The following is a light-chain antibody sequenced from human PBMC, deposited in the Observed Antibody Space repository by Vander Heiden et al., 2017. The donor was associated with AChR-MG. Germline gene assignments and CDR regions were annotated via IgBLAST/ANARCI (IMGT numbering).Light chain of an antibody. Sequence: QSVVTQEPSFAVSPGGTVSLTCGLTSGSGATTSLPSWYQQTPGRAPRTLIYSTNTRSSEVPDRFSGSILGNKAALTITGAQAHDESDYYCALYMGTGIWMFGGGTKLTVL. CDR1: SGSGATTSL. V-gene: IGLV8-61*01. CDR2: STN. CDR3: ALYMGTGIWM. J-gene: IGLJ3*02.